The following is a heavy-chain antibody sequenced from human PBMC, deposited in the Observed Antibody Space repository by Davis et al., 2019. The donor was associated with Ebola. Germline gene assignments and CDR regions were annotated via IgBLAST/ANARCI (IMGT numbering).Heavy chain of an antibody. D-gene: IGHD3-22*01. Sequence: GESLKISCAASGFTFSSYTMSWVRQAPGKGLEWVSSNSASGGSRYYADSVKGRFTISRDNAKNSLYLQMNSLRAEDTAVYYCARDHPTALYDSRRYFDYWGQGTLVTVSS. J-gene: IGHJ4*02. CDR1: GFTFSSYT. CDR2: NSASGGSR. CDR3: ARDHPTALYDSRRYFDY. V-gene: IGHV3-21*04.